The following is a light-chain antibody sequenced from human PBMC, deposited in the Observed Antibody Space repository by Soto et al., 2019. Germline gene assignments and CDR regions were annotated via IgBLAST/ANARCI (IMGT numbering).Light chain of an antibody. J-gene: IGKJ2*01. V-gene: IGKV3-15*01. CDR1: QSVSSK. Sequence: EIVMTQSPATLSVSPGERATLSCRASQSVSSKLAWYQQKPGQAPRLLIYGASTRATGIPARFSGSGSGTECTLTISSLESEDVAVYDCQQYKNWPPYTFGQGTKLEIK. CDR2: GAS. CDR3: QQYKNWPPYT.